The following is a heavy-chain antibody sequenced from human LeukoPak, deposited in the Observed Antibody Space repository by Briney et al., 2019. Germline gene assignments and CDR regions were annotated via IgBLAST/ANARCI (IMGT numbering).Heavy chain of an antibody. CDR3: ANSPPKR. CDR1: GFTFSSYG. CDR2: ISYDGSNK. Sequence: PGRSLRLSCAASGFTFSSYGMHWVRQAPGKGLEWVAVISYDGSNKYYADSVKGRFTISRDNSKNTLYLQMNSLRAEDTAVYYCANSPPKRWGQGTLVTVSS. V-gene: IGHV3-30*18. J-gene: IGHJ4*02.